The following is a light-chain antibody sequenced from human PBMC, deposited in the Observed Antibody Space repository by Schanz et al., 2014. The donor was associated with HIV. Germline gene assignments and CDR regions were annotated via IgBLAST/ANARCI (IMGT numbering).Light chain of an antibody. CDR3: QQYFSTPPT. V-gene: IGKV4-1*01. CDR1: QSILYSSHNRNY. CDR2: WAS. Sequence: DIVMTQSPDSLAVSLGERATINCKSSQSILYSSHNRNYLAWYQQRPGQPPKLLIYWASTREFGVPDRFSGSGSGTDFTLTISSLQAEDVAVYYCQQYFSTPPTFGGGTKVEIK. J-gene: IGKJ4*01.